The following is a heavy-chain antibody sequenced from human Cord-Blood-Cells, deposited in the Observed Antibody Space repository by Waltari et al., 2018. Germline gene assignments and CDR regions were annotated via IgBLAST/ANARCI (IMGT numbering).Heavy chain of an antibody. J-gene: IGHJ4*02. D-gene: IGHD7-27*01. CDR1: GYTFTGYY. CDR2: INPNSGGT. V-gene: IGHV1-2*02. CDR3: ARNRVNWGSYYFDY. Sequence: QVQLVQSGAEVKKPGASVKVSCKASGYTFTGYYMHWVRQAPGQGLEWMGWINPNSGGTNDAQKFQGRVTMTRDTSISTAYMELSRLRSDDTAVYYCARNRVNWGSYYFDYWGQGTLVTVSS.